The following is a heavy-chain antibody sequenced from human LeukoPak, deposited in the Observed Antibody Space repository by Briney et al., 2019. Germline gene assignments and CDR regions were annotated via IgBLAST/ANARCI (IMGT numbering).Heavy chain of an antibody. D-gene: IGHD7-27*01. CDR3: ATRKLGNDY. CDR1: GGSFSGYY. J-gene: IGHJ4*02. V-gene: IGHV4-34*01. Sequence: SETLSLTCAVYGGSFSGYYWSWIRQPPGKGLEWIGEINHSGSTNYNPSLKSRVTISADTSKNQFSLKLNSVTAADTAVYYCATRKLGNDYWGQGTLVTVSS. CDR2: INHSGST.